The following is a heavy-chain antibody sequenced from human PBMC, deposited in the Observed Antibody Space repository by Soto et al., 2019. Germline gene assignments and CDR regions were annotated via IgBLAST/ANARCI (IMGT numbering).Heavy chain of an antibody. J-gene: IGHJ4*02. CDR3: AREPNESYYFDY. CDR1: GYTFTNYY. Sequence: QVHLVQSGAEVKKPVASVKVSCKASGYTFTNYYIHCVRQAPGQGLEWLGIIRPSGGRTEYAQRFQGRVTMTRDTSTSTVYMELTSLTSEDTAVYYCAREPNESYYFDYWGQGTLVTVSS. D-gene: IGHD5-18*01. CDR2: IRPSGGRT. V-gene: IGHV1-46*01.